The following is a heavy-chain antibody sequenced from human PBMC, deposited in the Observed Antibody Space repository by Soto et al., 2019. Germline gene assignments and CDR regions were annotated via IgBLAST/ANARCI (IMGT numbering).Heavy chain of an antibody. J-gene: IGHJ6*02. V-gene: IGHV5-51*01. CDR2: IYPGDSDT. Sequence: GESLKISCKGAGYSSTSYWIGWVRQMPGKGLEWMGIIYPGDSDTRYSPSFQGQVTISADKSISTAYLQWSSLKASDTAMYYCARPREAGKNYYGVDVWGQGTTVTVSS. CDR1: GYSSTSYW. CDR3: ARPREAGKNYYGVDV. D-gene: IGHD6-19*01.